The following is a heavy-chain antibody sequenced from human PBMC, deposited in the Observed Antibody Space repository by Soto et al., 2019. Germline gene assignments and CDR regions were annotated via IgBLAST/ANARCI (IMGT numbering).Heavy chain of an antibody. CDR3: ARVSMIVVNGMDV. J-gene: IGHJ6*02. CDR1: GGTFSSYA. D-gene: IGHD3-22*01. Sequence: ASVKVSCKASGGTFSSYAISWVRQAPGQGLEWMGGIIPIFGSTSYAQKFQGRVTMTRDTSTSTVYMELSSLRSEDTAVYYCARVSMIVVNGMDVWGQGTTVTVSS. V-gene: IGHV1-69*05. CDR2: IIPIFGST.